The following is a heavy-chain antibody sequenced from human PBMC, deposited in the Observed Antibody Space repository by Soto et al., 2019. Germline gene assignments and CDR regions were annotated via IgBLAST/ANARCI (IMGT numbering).Heavy chain of an antibody. D-gene: IGHD2-8*01. V-gene: IGHV3-11*01. Sequence: QVQLVESGGGLVKPGGSLRLSCAASGFTFSYYYMSWIRQAPGKGLEWVSYISSRSSTIFYADSVKGRFTIPRDNVKNSLYLQMNSLRAGDTAVYYCASGTNGAFFVYWGQGILVTVSS. CDR2: ISSRSSTI. CDR3: ASGTNGAFFVY. J-gene: IGHJ4*02. CDR1: GFTFSYYY.